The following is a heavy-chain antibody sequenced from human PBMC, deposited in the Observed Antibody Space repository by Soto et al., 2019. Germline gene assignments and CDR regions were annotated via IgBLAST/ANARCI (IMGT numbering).Heavy chain of an antibody. Sequence: QVQLQESGPRLVKPSETLSLTCTVSGGSISIYYWSWIRQSPGKGLEWIGYIHYSGSTNYNPSLKSRVTISVDTSKKQFSLKLSSVTAADTAVYYCVREGRYGDYIGVWGQGTTVTVSS. J-gene: IGHJ6*02. D-gene: IGHD4-17*01. CDR2: IHYSGST. CDR3: VREGRYGDYIGV. V-gene: IGHV4-59*01. CDR1: GGSISIYY.